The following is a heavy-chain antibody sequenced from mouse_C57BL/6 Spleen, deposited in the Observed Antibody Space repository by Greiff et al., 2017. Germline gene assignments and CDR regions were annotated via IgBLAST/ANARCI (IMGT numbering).Heavy chain of an antibody. J-gene: IGHJ1*03. V-gene: IGHV1-50*01. CDR2: IDPSDSYT. CDR1: GYTFTSYW. Sequence: QVQLQQPGAELVKPGASVKLSCKASGYTFTSYWMQWVKQRPGQGLEWIGEIDPSDSYTNYNQKFKGKATLTVDTSSSTAYMQLSSLTSEDSAVYYCAKAYHGYFDVWGTGTTVTVSS. D-gene: IGHD6-5*01. CDR3: AKAYHGYFDV.